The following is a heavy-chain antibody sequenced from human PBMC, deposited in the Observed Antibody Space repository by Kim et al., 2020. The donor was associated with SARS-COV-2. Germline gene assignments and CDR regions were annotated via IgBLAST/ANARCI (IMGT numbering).Heavy chain of an antibody. J-gene: IGHJ4*02. Sequence: GGSLRLSCAASGFTFSSYGMHWVRQAPGKGLEWVAVIWYDGSNKYYADSVKGRFTISRDNSKNTLYLQMNSLRAEDTAVYYCASSPVPVPYYFDYWGQGTLVTVSS. D-gene: IGHD3-10*02. CDR3: ASSPVPVPYYFDY. CDR1: GFTFSSYG. CDR2: IWYDGSNK. V-gene: IGHV3-33*01.